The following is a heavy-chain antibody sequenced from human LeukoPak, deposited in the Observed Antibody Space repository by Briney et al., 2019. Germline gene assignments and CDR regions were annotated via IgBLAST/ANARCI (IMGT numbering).Heavy chain of an antibody. Sequence: SETLSLTCTVSGGSISSGDYYWSWIRQPPGKGLEWIGYIYYSGSTYYNPSLKSRVTISVDTSQNQFSLKLSSVTAADTAVYYCARALAYYSSGSSYYGAFDIWGQGTMVTVSS. CDR1: GGSISSGDYY. D-gene: IGHD2-15*01. J-gene: IGHJ3*02. CDR3: ARALAYYSSGSSYYGAFDI. CDR2: IYYSGST. V-gene: IGHV4-30-4*01.